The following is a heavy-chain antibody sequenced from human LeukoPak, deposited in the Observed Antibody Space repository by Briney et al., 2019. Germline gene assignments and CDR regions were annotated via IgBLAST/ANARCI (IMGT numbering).Heavy chain of an antibody. J-gene: IGHJ4*02. CDR3: VKNGWLDY. CDR2: ISTSGDST. D-gene: IGHD6-19*01. V-gene: IGHV3-21*06. Sequence: GGSLRLSCAASGFPFSSQNMNWARQAPGKGLEWVAYISTSGDSTKYADSVEGRFTISRDNAENSLYLLMNSLRVEDTAVYYCVKNGWLDYWGQGILVTVSS. CDR1: GFPFSSQN.